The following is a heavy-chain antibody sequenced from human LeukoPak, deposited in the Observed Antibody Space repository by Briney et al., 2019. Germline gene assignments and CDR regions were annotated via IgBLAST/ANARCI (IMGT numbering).Heavy chain of an antibody. D-gene: IGHD2/OR15-2a*01. Sequence: ASVKVSCKASGGTFSSYAISWVRQAPGQGLEWMGRIIPILGIANYAQKFQGRVTMTRDTSTSTVYMELSSLRSEDTAVYYCARDLSEGFDPWGQGTLVTVSS. J-gene: IGHJ5*02. CDR1: GGTFSSYA. V-gene: IGHV1-69*04. CDR2: IIPILGIA. CDR3: ARDLSEGFDP.